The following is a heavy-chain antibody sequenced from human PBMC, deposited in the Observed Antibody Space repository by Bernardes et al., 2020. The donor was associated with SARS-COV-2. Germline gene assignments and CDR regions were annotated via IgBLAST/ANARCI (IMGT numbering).Heavy chain of an antibody. D-gene: IGHD2-15*01. V-gene: IGHV4-59*01. J-gene: IGHJ6*02. CDR1: GGSISSYY. CDR2: IYYSGST. Sequence: SETLSLTCTVSGGSISSYYWSWIRQPPGTGLEWIGYIYYSGSTNYNPSLKSRVTISVDTSKNQFSLKLSSVTAADTAVYYCARAHCSGGSCYLTRGSYGMDVWGQGTTVTFSS. CDR3: ARAHCSGGSCYLTRGSYGMDV.